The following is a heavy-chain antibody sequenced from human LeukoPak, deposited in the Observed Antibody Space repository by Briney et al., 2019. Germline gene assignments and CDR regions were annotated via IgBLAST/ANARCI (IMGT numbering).Heavy chain of an antibody. CDR3: ARGAAAAEIYYYYYMDV. CDR2: INHSGST. D-gene: IGHD6-13*01. J-gene: IGHJ6*03. CDR1: GGSFSGYY. Sequence: SETLSLTCAVYGGSFSGYYWSWIRQPPGKGLEWIGEINHSGSTNYNPSLKSRVTISVDTSKNQFSLKLSSVTAADTAVYYCARGAAAAEIYYYYYMDVWGKGTTVTVSS. V-gene: IGHV4-34*01.